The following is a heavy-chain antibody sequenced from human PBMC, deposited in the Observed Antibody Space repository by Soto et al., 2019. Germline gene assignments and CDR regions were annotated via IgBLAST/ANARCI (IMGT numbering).Heavy chain of an antibody. V-gene: IGHV1-69*01. CDR3: ARGVVRGVTTGGLDY. D-gene: IGHD3-10*01. Sequence: QVQLVQSGAEVKKPGSSVKVSCKASGGTFSSYAISWVRQAPGQGLEWMGGIIPIFGTANYAQKFQGRITITADESTSTADMELSSLRSEDTAVYYCARGVVRGVTTGGLDYWGQGTLVTVSS. J-gene: IGHJ4*02. CDR1: GGTFSSYA. CDR2: IIPIFGTA.